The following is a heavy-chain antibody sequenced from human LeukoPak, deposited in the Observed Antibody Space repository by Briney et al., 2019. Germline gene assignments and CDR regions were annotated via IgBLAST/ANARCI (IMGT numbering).Heavy chain of an antibody. D-gene: IGHD6-13*01. V-gene: IGHV4-39*01. CDR3: ARAPRGRWAAAAQFDY. CDR2: IYYSGNT. Sequence: PSETLSLTCTVSGVSISSSNFYWGWIRQPPGKGLEWIGSIYYSGNTYYNASLKSQVSISIDTSKNQFSLRLTSVTAADTAVYYCARAPRGRWAAAAQFDYWGQGTLVTVSS. CDR1: GVSISSSNFY. J-gene: IGHJ4*02.